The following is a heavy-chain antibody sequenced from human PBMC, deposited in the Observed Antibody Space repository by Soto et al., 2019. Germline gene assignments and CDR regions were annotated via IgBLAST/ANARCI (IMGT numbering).Heavy chain of an antibody. D-gene: IGHD3-3*01. CDR3: ARDDDSAMALNFDY. V-gene: IGHV3-48*02. CDR1: GFTFDSYS. Sequence: EVQLVESAGGLVQPGGSLRLSCAASGFTFDSYSMNWVRQAPGKGLEWVSYIDSSSSNKHYADSVKGRLTISRDNAKNALYLQMSSLRDEDTAVYYCARDDDSAMALNFDYWGQGTLVTVSS. J-gene: IGHJ4*02. CDR2: IDSSSSNK.